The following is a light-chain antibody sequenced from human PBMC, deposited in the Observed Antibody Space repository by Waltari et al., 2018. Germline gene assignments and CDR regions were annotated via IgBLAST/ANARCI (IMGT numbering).Light chain of an antibody. V-gene: IGKV1-39*01. Sequence: DIQMTQSPSSLSASVGDRVTITCRASQTINDYLNWYQQKPGEAPKLLIYAVSSLQRGVPSRFSGTGSGTDFTLTISSLQPEDFATYYCQQSYSSRRSFGGGTKVEI. CDR1: QTINDY. CDR2: AVS. J-gene: IGKJ4*01. CDR3: QQSYSSRRS.